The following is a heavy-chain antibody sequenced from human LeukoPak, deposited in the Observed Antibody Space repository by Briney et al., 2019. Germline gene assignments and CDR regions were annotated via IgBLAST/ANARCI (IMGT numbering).Heavy chain of an antibody. CDR3: ATASRNYYDSSGFI. CDR1: GYTFTDYY. CDR2: VDPEDGET. D-gene: IGHD3-22*01. J-gene: IGHJ4*02. Sequence: ASVKISSKVSGYTFTDYYMHWVQQAPGKGLEWIGLVDPEDGETIYAEKCQGRVTITADTSTDTAYMGLSSLRSEDKAVYYCATASRNYYDSSGFIWGQGTLVTVSS. V-gene: IGHV1-69-2*01.